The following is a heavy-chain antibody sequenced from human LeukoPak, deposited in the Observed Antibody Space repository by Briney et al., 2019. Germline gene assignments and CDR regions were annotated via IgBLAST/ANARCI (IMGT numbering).Heavy chain of an antibody. D-gene: IGHD7-27*01. CDR3: ARDPAWGAIDY. Sequence: GSLRLSCAFSGFSIRSSWMSWVRQTPGKGLEWVADMNEDGSGTYYVDSVKGRFTVSRDNAKNSLYLQMSSLRAEDTAVYYCARDPAWGAIDYWGQGTLVTVSS. J-gene: IGHJ4*02. CDR1: GFSIRSSW. V-gene: IGHV3-7*01. CDR2: MNEDGSGT.